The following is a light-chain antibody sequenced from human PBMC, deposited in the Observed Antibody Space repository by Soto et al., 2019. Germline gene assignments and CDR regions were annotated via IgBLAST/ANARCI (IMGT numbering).Light chain of an antibody. V-gene: IGLV2-11*01. CDR3: CSYAGTSLV. CDR2: DVD. Sequence: QSALTQPRSVSGSPGQSVTISCTGTSSDVGGYNFVSWYQQHPGKAPKLMIYDVDKWPSGVPARFSGSKSGNTASLTISGLQAEDEADYYCCSYAGTSLVFGGGTKVTVL. CDR1: SSDVGGYNF. J-gene: IGLJ2*01.